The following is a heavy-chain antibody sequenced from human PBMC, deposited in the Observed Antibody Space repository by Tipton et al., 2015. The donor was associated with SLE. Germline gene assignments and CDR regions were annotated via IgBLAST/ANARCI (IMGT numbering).Heavy chain of an antibody. D-gene: IGHD6-13*01. CDR2: INPNTDNT. J-gene: IGHJ6*03. CDR3: ARGTYGDIAAVASDSYYYMDV. CDR1: GYTFTTYD. Sequence: QSGAEVKRPGASVKVSCKASGYTFTTYDIFWVRQATGQGLEWMGWINPNTDNTGYARKFQGRVTMTRDTSISTAYMELSSLRSEDTAVYYCARGTYGDIAAVASDSYYYMDVWGKGTTVTVSS. V-gene: IGHV1-8*01.